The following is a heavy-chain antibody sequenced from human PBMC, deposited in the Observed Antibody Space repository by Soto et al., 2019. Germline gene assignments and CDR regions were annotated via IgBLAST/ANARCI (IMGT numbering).Heavy chain of an antibody. CDR3: ATTRHYYGSGSSLWFDY. CDR1: GGSFSGYY. Sequence: QVQLQQWGAGLLKPSETLSLTCAVYGGSFSGYYWSWIRQPPGKGLEWIGEINHSGSTNYNPSLKSRVTISVDTSKNQFSLKLSSVTAADTAVYYCATTRHYYGSGSSLWFDYWGQGTLVTVSS. CDR2: INHSGST. V-gene: IGHV4-34*01. D-gene: IGHD3-10*01. J-gene: IGHJ4*02.